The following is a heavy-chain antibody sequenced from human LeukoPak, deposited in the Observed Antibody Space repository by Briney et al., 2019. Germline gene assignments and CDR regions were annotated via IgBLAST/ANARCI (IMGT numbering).Heavy chain of an antibody. CDR1: GGSISSYY. V-gene: IGHV4-59*12. Sequence: SETLSLTCTVSGGSISSYYWSWIRQPPGKGLEWIGYIYYSGSTNYNPSLKSRVTISVDTSKNQFSLKLSSVTAADTAVYYCARGPTVTTLEFYYYYYYYMDVWGKGTTVTVSS. D-gene: IGHD4-17*01. J-gene: IGHJ6*03. CDR2: IYYSGST. CDR3: ARGPTVTTLEFYYYYYYYMDV.